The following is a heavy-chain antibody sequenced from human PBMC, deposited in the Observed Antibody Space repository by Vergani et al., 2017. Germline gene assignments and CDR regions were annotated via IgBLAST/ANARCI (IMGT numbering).Heavy chain of an antibody. CDR2: IIPIFGTA. CDR1: GYTFTGYY. CDR3: ARYSSSRLDP. V-gene: IGHV1-69*01. J-gene: IGHJ5*02. D-gene: IGHD6-6*01. Sequence: QVQLVQSGAEVKKPGASVKVSCKASGYTFTGYYMHWVRQAPGQGLEWMGGIIPIFGTANYAQKFQGRVTITADESTSTAYMELSSLRSEDTAVYYCARYSSSRLDPWGQGTLVTVSS.